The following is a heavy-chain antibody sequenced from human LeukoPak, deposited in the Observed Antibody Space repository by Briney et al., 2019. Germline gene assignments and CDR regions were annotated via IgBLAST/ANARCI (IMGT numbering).Heavy chain of an antibody. J-gene: IGHJ4*02. CDR3: ARIVEFQRQFDY. D-gene: IGHD2-21*01. CDR1: GSSIGNYY. CDR2: ITYGGST. V-gene: IGHV4-59*01. Sequence: SETLSLTCAVSGSSIGNYYWSWIRQPPGKGLEWIGYITYGGSTNYNSSLTSRLSISRDTSKNEFSLRLMSVTAADTAVYYCARIVEFQRQFDYWGQGMLVTVSS.